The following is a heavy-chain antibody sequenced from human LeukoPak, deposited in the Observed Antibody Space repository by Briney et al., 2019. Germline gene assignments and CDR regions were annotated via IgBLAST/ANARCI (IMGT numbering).Heavy chain of an antibody. CDR2: INPNSGGT. D-gene: IGHD3-22*01. Sequence: ASVKISSKASGYTFTAYSMHWVRQAPGQGLERMGWINPNSGGTNYAQKFQGRGTMTRATSINTAYMELSRLRSDDTAVYYCARDRDDSSDYYRETLFDYWGQGTLVTVSS. J-gene: IGHJ4*02. CDR3: ARDRDDSSDYYRETLFDY. V-gene: IGHV1-2*02. CDR1: GYTFTAYS.